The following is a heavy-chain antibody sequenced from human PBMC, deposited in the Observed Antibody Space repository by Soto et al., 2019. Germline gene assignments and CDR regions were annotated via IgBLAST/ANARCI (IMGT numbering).Heavy chain of an antibody. J-gene: IGHJ4*02. CDR1: GGSISSYY. D-gene: IGHD1-20*01. CDR2: IYYSGST. V-gene: IGHV4-59*01. CDR3: ARALFLITGTTHFDY. Sequence: PSETLSLTCTVSGGSISSYYWSWIRQPPGKGLEWIGYIYYSGSTNYNPSLKSRVTISVDTSKNQFSLKLSSVTAADTAVYYCARALFLITGTTHFDYWGQGTLVTVSS.